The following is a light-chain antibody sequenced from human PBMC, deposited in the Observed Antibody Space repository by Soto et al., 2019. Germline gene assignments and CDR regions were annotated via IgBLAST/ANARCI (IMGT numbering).Light chain of an antibody. J-gene: IGKJ2*01. Sequence: EIVMTQSPGTLSLSPGXRATISCRASQVIGSRYLAWYHQKSGQAPRLLIYGASSRATGIPDRFSGSGSGTNFTLTISRLEPEDFGVYYCQQFGSSIPHTFGQGTKLEIK. V-gene: IGKV3-20*01. CDR1: QVIGSRY. CDR3: QQFGSSIPHT. CDR2: GAS.